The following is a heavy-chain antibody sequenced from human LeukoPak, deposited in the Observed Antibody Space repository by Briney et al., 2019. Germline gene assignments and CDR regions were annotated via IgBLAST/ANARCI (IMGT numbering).Heavy chain of an antibody. CDR1: GFTFSNYA. J-gene: IGHJ4*02. D-gene: IGHD3-10*01. CDR3: ATPGSGSYTPSFDY. CDR2: ISGSGGGR. Sequence: PGGSLRLSCAASGFTFSNYAMSWVRQAPGKGVEWVSAISGSGGGRNYADAVKGRVTISRENDKNTMYMQMNSLRADDTAIYYCATPGSGSYTPSFDYWGQGTLVTVSS. V-gene: IGHV3-23*01.